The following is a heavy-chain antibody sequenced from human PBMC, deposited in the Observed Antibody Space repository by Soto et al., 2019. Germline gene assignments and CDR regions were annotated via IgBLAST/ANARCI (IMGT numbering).Heavy chain of an antibody. V-gene: IGHV4-34*09. J-gene: IGHJ5*02. Sequence: SETLSLTCAVYGGSFSGYYWSWIRQPPGKGLEWIGEINHSGSTNYNPSLKSRATILVDTSKKQFSLKLSSVTAADTAVYYCARALIHYYDSRGYYFDLWSQGTLVTVSS. CDR3: ARALIHYYDSRGYYFDL. D-gene: IGHD3-22*01. CDR2: INHSGST. CDR1: GGSFSGYY.